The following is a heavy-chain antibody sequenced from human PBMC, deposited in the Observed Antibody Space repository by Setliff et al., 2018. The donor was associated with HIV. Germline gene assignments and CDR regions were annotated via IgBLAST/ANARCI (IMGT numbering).Heavy chain of an antibody. Sequence: PSETLSLTCTVSGGSISSGSYYWSWIRQPAGKGLEWIGRFYTSGSTNYSPSLKSRVTMSVDTSKNQFSLKLSSVTAADTAVYYCARSPGVATITIFDYWGQGTLVTVSS. CDR2: FYTSGST. D-gene: IGHD5-12*01. CDR1: GGSISSGSYY. J-gene: IGHJ4*02. V-gene: IGHV4-61*02. CDR3: ARSPGVATITIFDY.